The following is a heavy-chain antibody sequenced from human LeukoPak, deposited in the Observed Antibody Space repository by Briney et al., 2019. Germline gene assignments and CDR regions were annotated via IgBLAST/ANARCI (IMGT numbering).Heavy chain of an antibody. V-gene: IGHV1-18*04. CDR3: ARWAGVVIINGWFDP. CDR2: ISAYNGNT. Sequence: ASVKVSCKASGYTFTGYYMHWVRQAPGQGLEWMGWISAYNGNTNYAQKLQGRVTMTTDTSTSTAYMELRSLRSDDTAVYYCARWAGVVIINGWFDPWGQGTLVTVSS. D-gene: IGHD3-3*01. J-gene: IGHJ5*02. CDR1: GYTFTGYY.